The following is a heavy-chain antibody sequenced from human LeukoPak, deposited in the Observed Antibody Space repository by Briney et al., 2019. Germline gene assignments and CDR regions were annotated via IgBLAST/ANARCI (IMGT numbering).Heavy chain of an antibody. Sequence: GESLKISCKGSGYSFTSFSIGWVRQMPGKGLEWMGIIYPGDSDTRYSPSFQGLVTISADKSVSTAYLQWSSLKASDTAMYYCARFTGYSSSWYDYWGQGTLVTVSS. V-gene: IGHV5-51*01. J-gene: IGHJ4*02. CDR1: GYSFTSFS. D-gene: IGHD6-13*01. CDR2: IYPGDSDT. CDR3: ARFTGYSSSWYDY.